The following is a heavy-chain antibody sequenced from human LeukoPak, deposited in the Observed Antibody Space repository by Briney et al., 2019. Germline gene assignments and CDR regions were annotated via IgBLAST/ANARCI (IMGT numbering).Heavy chain of an antibody. J-gene: IGHJ4*02. CDR1: RGSFNGYY. V-gene: IGHV4-34*01. CDR2: VNHSGST. CDR3: ARASYCTNGVCWWDY. D-gene: IGHD2-8*01. Sequence: SETLSLTCAVYRGSFNGYYWSWIRQPPGKGLEWIGEVNHSGSTNYNPSLKSRVTVSVDTSKNQFSLKLSSVTAADTAVYYCARASYCTNGVCWWDYWGQGTLVIVSS.